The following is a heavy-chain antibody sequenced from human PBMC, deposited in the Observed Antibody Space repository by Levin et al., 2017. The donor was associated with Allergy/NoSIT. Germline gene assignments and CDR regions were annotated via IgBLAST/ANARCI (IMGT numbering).Heavy chain of an antibody. Sequence: SVKVSCKASGGTFSSYAISWVRQAPGQGLEWMGGIIPIFGTANYAQKFQGRVTITADESTSTAYMELSSLRSEDTAVYYCARGGDYREEGNWFDPWGQGTLVTVSS. J-gene: IGHJ5*02. CDR1: GGTFSSYA. D-gene: IGHD3-16*01. V-gene: IGHV1-69*13. CDR3: ARGGDYREEGNWFDP. CDR2: IIPIFGTA.